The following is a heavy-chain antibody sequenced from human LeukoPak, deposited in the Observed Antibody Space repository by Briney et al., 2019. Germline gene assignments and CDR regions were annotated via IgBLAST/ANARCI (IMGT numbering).Heavy chain of an antibody. V-gene: IGHV3-20*04. Sequence: GGSLRLSCAASGFTFDDYGVSWVRQAPGKGLEWVSGIKWNGGSTGYADSVKGRFTISRDNAKNSLYVQMNSLRAEDTAFYYCARDYSSGWYGSVHWGQGTLVTVSS. J-gene: IGHJ4*02. CDR2: IKWNGGST. CDR1: GFTFDDYG. D-gene: IGHD6-19*01. CDR3: ARDYSSGWYGSVH.